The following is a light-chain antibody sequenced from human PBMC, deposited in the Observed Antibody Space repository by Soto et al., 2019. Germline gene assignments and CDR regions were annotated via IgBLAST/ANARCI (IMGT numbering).Light chain of an antibody. CDR2: EVN. V-gene: IGLV2-8*01. CDR3: SSYAGSSNV. CDR1: RSYVGGYNY. Sequence: QSVIAQPSPPSGSSGPSGALSFHGTRSYVGGYNYVSWYQQHPGKAPKLMIYEVNKRPSGVPDRFSGSKSGNTASPTVSGLQAEDEADYYCSSYAGSSNVFGTGTKVTVL. J-gene: IGLJ1*01.